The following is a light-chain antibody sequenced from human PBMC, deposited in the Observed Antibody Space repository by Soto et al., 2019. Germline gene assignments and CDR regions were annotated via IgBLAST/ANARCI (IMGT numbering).Light chain of an antibody. CDR1: SSDVGSYSR. Sequence: QSALTQPPSVSGSPGQSVTISCTGTSSDVGSYSRVSWYQQPPGTAPKLMIHEVSNRPSGVPDRFSGSKSGNTASLTISGLQAEDEADYYCSSYTISGVVFGGGTQLTVL. J-gene: IGLJ2*01. CDR2: EVS. V-gene: IGLV2-18*02. CDR3: SSYTISGVV.